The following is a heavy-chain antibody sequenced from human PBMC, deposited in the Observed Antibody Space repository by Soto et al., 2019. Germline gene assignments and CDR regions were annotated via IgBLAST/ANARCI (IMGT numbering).Heavy chain of an antibody. CDR3: ARDWAQLGWFDP. Sequence: SETLSLTCTVSGDXXSSSYWSXIRQSPGKGLEWIGYIYYSGSTNYNPSLKSRVTMSVDTSKNQFSLKLSSVTAADTAVYYCARDWAQLGWFDPWGQGALVTVSS. V-gene: IGHV4-59*01. J-gene: IGHJ5*02. CDR1: GDXXSSSY. CDR2: IYYSGST. D-gene: IGHD5-18*01.